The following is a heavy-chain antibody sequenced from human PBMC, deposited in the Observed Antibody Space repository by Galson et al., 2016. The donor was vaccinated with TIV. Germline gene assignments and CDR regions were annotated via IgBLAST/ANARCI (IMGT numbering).Heavy chain of an antibody. CDR2: IYPDDSET. Sequence: QSGAEVKKPGEALKISCKGSGYPFNRWWIGWVRQQPGKGLEWMGKIYPDDSETTYTPSFQGQVTLSVDKSTRTAYLQWRSLKASDTAIYYCARQAGRGYGMDVWGHGTTVTVSS. D-gene: IGHD3-3*01. CDR1: GYPFNRWW. J-gene: IGHJ6*02. V-gene: IGHV5-51*01. CDR3: ARQAGRGYGMDV.